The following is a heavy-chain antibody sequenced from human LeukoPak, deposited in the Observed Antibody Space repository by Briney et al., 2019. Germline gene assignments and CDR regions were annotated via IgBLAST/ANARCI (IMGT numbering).Heavy chain of an antibody. Sequence: GESLKISCKGSGYSFTSYWIGWVRQMPGKGLEWMGIIYPGDSDTRYSPSFQGQVTISADKSISTAYLQWSSLKASDTAMYYCANSPGKATVGATYFDYWGQGTLVTVSS. CDR1: GYSFTSYW. J-gene: IGHJ4*02. D-gene: IGHD1-26*01. CDR3: ANSPGKATVGATYFDY. V-gene: IGHV5-51*01. CDR2: IYPGDSDT.